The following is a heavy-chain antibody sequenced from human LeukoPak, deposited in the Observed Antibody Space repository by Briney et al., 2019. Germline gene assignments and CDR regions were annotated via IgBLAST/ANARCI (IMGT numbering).Heavy chain of an antibody. CDR2: IKQDGSEK. CDR1: GFTFSSYW. J-gene: IGHJ4*02. CDR3: ARNFGGGDSSGPYY. V-gene: IGHV3-7*01. Sequence: GGSLRLSCAASGFTFSSYWMSWVRQAPGKGLEGVANIKQDGSEKYYVDSGKGRFTISRDNAKNSLYLQMNSLRAEDTAVYYCARNFGGGDSSGPYYWGQGTLVTVSS. D-gene: IGHD3-22*01.